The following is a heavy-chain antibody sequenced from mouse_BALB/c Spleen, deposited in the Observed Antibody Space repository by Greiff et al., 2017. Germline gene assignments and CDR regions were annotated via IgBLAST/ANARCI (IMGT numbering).Heavy chain of an antibody. J-gene: IGHJ1*01. CDR3: AKGGSSSYWYFDV. CDR2: IYPGDGDT. Sequence: VKLQQSGPELVKPGASVKISCKASGYAFSSSWMNWVKQRPGQGLEWIGRIYPGDGDTNYNGKFKGKATLTADKSSSTAYMQLSSLTSVDSAVYFCAKGGSSSYWYFDVWGAGTTVTVSS. CDR1: GYAFSSSW. V-gene: IGHV1-82*01. D-gene: IGHD1-1*01.